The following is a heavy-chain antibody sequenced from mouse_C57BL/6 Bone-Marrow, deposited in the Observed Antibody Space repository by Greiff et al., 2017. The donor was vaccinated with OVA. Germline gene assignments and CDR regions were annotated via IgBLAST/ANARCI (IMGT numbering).Heavy chain of an antibody. D-gene: IGHD1-1*01. CDR3: TTVTTVPYYARDY. J-gene: IGHJ4*01. Sequence: VQLKESGAELVRPGASVKLSCTASGFNFKDDYITWVKQRPEQGLEWIGGIDPENGDTEYASKFEGKATITADTSSNTAYLQLSSLTSEDTAVYYCTTVTTVPYYARDYWGQGTSVTVSS. CDR2: IDPENGDT. CDR1: GFNFKDDY. V-gene: IGHV14-4*01.